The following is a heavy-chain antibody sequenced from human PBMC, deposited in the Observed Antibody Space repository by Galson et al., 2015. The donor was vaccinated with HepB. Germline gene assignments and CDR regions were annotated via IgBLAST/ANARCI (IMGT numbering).Heavy chain of an antibody. Sequence: SLRLSCAASGFTFSNYDIHWVRQAPGKGLEWVAVIWYDGSNKYYADSVKGRSTISRDNSKNTMYLQMNSLRAEDTAVYYCARSIAARGFDPWGQGTLVTVSS. J-gene: IGHJ5*02. D-gene: IGHD6-25*01. V-gene: IGHV3-33*01. CDR3: ARSIAARGFDP. CDR1: GFTFSNYD. CDR2: IWYDGSNK.